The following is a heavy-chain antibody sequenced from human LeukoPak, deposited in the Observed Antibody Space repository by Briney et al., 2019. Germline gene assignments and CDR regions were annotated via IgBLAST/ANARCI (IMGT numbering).Heavy chain of an antibody. J-gene: IGHJ3*02. CDR1: GFTFSSYA. V-gene: IGHV3-23*01. D-gene: IGHD3-9*01. Sequence: GGSLRLSCAASGFTFSSYAMSWVRQAPGMGLEWVSAISGSGGSTYYADSVKGRFTISRDNSKNTLYLQMNSLRAEDTAVYYCAKDRHDILTGYYIPDAFDIWGQGTMVTVSS. CDR3: AKDRHDILTGYYIPDAFDI. CDR2: ISGSGGST.